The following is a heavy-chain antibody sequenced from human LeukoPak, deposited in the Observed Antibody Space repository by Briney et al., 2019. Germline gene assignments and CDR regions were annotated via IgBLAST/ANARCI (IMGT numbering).Heavy chain of an antibody. D-gene: IGHD6-13*01. J-gene: IGHJ6*03. Sequence: GASVKVSCKASGYTFTSYGISWVRQAPGQGLEWMGWISAYNGNTNYAQKLQGRVTMTTDTSTSTACMELRSLRSDDTAVYYCARDLGSSWYSAYYYYYMDVWGKGTTVTVSS. CDR2: ISAYNGNT. CDR1: GYTFTSYG. V-gene: IGHV1-18*01. CDR3: ARDLGSSWYSAYYYYYMDV.